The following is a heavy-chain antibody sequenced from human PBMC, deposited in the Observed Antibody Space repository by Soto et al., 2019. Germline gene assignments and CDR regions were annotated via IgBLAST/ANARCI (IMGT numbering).Heavy chain of an antibody. V-gene: IGHV4-34*01. D-gene: IGHD2-2*01. CDR3: ARSGPAVLNGFYYPDMDV. CDR2: INHSGNT. J-gene: IGHJ6*02. CDR1: GGSFSGYY. Sequence: PSETLSLTCSIYGGSFSGYYWSWIRQPPGKGLEWIGEINHSGNTNYNPSLKSRVTISVDTSNNQFSLKLNSVTAADTAVYYCARSGPAVLNGFYYPDMDVWGHGTTVTVSS.